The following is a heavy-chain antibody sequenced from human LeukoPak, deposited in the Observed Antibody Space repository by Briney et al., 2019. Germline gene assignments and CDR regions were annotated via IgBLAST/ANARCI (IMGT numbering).Heavy chain of an antibody. CDR1: GFTFSSYC. J-gene: IGHJ5*02. Sequence: EGSLRLSCAASGFTFSSYCMSWVRQAPGKRLEGVANITQDGSEKYYVDSVKGRFTISRDNAKNSLYLQMNSLRAEDTAVYYCARDDCSSISCYHNWFDPWGQGTLVTVSS. CDR2: ITQDGSEK. D-gene: IGHD2-2*01. CDR3: ARDDCSSISCYHNWFDP. V-gene: IGHV3-7*01.